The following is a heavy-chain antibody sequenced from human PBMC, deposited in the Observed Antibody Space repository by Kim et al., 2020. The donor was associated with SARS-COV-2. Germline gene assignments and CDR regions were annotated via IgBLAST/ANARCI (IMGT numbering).Heavy chain of an antibody. CDR2: IYYSGST. J-gene: IGHJ6*03. CDR1: GGSISSSSYY. V-gene: IGHV4-39*01. D-gene: IGHD3-3*01. Sequence: SETLSLTCTVSGGSISSSSYYWGWIRQPPGKGLEWIGSIYYSGSTYYNTSLKSRVTISVDTSKNQFSLKLSSVNAADTAVYYCARLQQGYDFWSGYYTGPRGNSYMVVWGKGTTVTVSS. CDR3: ARLQQGYDFWSGYYTGPRGNSYMVV.